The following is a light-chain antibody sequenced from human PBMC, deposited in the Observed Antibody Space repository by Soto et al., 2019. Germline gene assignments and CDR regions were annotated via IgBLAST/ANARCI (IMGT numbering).Light chain of an antibody. Sequence: MVLTQSPATLSVSPGERVTLSCRASQAIGINLAWYQQTPGLAPRLLMYGASNRATDVPARFVGGGSGTDISLTVTGVKSEDFGVYYCQQYLNWPSLTVGGGTKVEIK. V-gene: IGKV3-15*01. CDR1: QAIGIN. CDR2: GAS. J-gene: IGKJ4*01. CDR3: QQYLNWPSLT.